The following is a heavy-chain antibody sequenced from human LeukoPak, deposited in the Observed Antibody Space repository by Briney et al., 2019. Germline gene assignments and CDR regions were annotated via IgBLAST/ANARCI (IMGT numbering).Heavy chain of an antibody. CDR2: ISTTSSYT. V-gene: IGHV3-11*06. CDR3: ARNTGTYDY. J-gene: IGHJ4*02. D-gene: IGHD1-1*01. CDR1: EFTFSDYY. Sequence: GGSLRLSCAASEFTFSDYYMSWIGQAPGKGLEWVSYISTTSSYTKYEDSVKGRFTISRDNAKNSLYLQMNSLRAEDTAVYYCARNTGTYDYWGQETLVTVSS.